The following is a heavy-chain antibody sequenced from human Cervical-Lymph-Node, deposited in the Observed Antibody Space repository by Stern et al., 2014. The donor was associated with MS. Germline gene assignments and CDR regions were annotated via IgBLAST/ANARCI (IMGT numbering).Heavy chain of an antibody. Sequence: QLMQSGGGLVKPGGSLRLSCVASGFTFSSYNMHWVRQSPGQGLEWISSISSSSSYIYYADSVKGRFTISRDNTKNSLYLQMNSLRADDTAVYYCASLVAVAAYNWSDPWGQGTPVTVSS. V-gene: IGHV3-21*01. J-gene: IGHJ5*02. D-gene: IGHD6-19*01. CDR3: ASLVAVAAYNWSDP. CDR1: GFTFSSYN. CDR2: ISSSSSYI.